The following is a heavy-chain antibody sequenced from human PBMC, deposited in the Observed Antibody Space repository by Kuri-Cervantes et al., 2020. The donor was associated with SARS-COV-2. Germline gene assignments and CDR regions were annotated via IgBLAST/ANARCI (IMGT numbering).Heavy chain of an antibody. Sequence: SLKISCAASGFTFDDYAMHWVRQAPGKGLEWVSGISWNSGSIGYADSVKGRFTISRDNSKNTLYLQMNSLRAEDTAVYYCARDNSLSGWYWYFDLWGRGTLVTVSS. V-gene: IGHV3-9*01. CDR2: ISWNSGSI. CDR3: ARDNSLSGWYWYFDL. D-gene: IGHD6-19*01. J-gene: IGHJ2*01. CDR1: GFTFDDYA.